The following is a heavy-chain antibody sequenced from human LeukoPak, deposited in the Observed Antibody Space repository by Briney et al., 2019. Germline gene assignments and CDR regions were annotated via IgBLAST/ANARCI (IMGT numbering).Heavy chain of an antibody. V-gene: IGHV4-4*07. D-gene: IGHD3-10*01. CDR1: GGSISSYY. J-gene: IGHJ4*02. CDR3: ARVWRGHTLDY. Sequence: SETRSLTCTVSGGSISSYYWSSIRQPAGKGLERIGHIYTSGSTNYNASLKSRVSMSVDTSKNQFSLKLSSVTAADTAVYYCARVWRGHTLDYWGQGTLVTVSS. CDR2: IYTSGST.